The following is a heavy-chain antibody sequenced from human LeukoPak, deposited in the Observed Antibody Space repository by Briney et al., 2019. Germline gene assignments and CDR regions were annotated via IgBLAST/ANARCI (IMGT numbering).Heavy chain of an antibody. D-gene: IGHD2-2*01. CDR1: GFTFSSYA. CDR3: AKPRILYYCSSTSCHEGGFDC. CDR2: ISGSGVST. V-gene: IGHV3-23*01. Sequence: PGGSLRLSCAASGFTFSSYAMSWVRQAPGKGLEWVSAISGSGVSTYYADSVKGRFTISRDNSKNTLYLQMNSLRAEDTAVCYCAKPRILYYCSSTSCHEGGFDCWGQGTLVTVSS. J-gene: IGHJ4*02.